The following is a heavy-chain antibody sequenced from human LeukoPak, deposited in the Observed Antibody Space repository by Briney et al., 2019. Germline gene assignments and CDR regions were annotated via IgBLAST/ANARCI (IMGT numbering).Heavy chain of an antibody. Sequence: GASVKVSCKASGYTFTSYNIHWVRQAPGQGLEWMGIINPAGGSTSYAQKFQGRVTMTRETSTSTVYMEVSSLRSEDTAVFYCARFFPVTTNFDYWGQGTLVTVSS. CDR3: ARFFPVTTNFDY. D-gene: IGHD4-17*01. J-gene: IGHJ4*02. CDR2: INPAGGST. V-gene: IGHV1-46*01. CDR1: GYTFTSYN.